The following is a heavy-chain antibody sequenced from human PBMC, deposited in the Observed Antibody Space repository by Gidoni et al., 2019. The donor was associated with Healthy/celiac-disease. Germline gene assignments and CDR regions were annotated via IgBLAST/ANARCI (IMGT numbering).Heavy chain of an antibody. CDR3: ARKIYDRGENWFDP. CDR2: IYYSGST. J-gene: IGHJ5*02. CDR1: GGSISSGGYY. D-gene: IGHD3-22*01. V-gene: IGHV4-31*03. Sequence: QVQLQESGPGLVKPSQTLSLTCTVSGGSISSGGYYWSWIRQHPGKGLEWIGYIYYSGSTYYNPSLKSRVTISGDTSKNQFSLKLSSVTAADTAVYYCARKIYDRGENWFDPWGQGTLVTVSS.